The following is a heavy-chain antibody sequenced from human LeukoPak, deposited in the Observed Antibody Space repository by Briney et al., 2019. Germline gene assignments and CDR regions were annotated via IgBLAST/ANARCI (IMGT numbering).Heavy chain of an antibody. D-gene: IGHD5-18*01. CDR3: ARRGHGYGSPFDY. CDR1: GFTVSSNY. J-gene: IGHJ4*02. V-gene: IGHV3-66*04. Sequence: GGSLRLSCAASGFTVSSNYMNWVRQAPGKGLEWVSMIYPNGNTFYTNSVKGRFTISRDNSKNTLDLQMSSLRAEDTAVYYCARRGHGYGSPFDYWGQGTLVTVSS. CDR2: IYPNGNT.